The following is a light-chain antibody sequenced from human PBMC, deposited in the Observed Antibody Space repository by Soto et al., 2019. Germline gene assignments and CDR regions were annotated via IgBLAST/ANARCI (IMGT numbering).Light chain of an antibody. CDR3: CTDAGSYKV. CDR2: HVT. CDR1: SSDVGAHDY. V-gene: IGLV2-11*01. Sequence: QSALTQPRSVSGSPGQSVTISCTGTSSDVGAHDYVSWYQQHPGKAPKLLIYHVTKRPSGVPDRFSGSKSGNTASLTISGLQAEDEADYYCCTDAGSYKVFGIGTKLTVL. J-gene: IGLJ1*01.